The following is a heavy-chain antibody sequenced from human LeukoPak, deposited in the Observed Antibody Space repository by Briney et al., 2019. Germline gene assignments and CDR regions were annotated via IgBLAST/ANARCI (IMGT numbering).Heavy chain of an antibody. D-gene: IGHD4-17*01. CDR3: ARAGGSTVSHRAY. CDR1: GFTFSSYS. V-gene: IGHV3-21*01. Sequence: GGSLRLSCAASGFTFSSYSMNWIRQAPGKGLEWVSSISSSTSYIYYADSVKGRFTISKDNAKNSLYLQMNSRRAEDTAVYYCARAGGSTVSHRAYWGQGTLVTVSS. J-gene: IGHJ4*02. CDR2: ISSSTSYI.